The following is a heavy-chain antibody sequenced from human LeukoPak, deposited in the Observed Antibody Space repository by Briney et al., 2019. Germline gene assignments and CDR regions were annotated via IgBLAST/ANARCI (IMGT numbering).Heavy chain of an antibody. J-gene: IGHJ4*02. D-gene: IGHD3-10*01. CDR3: AKGSAGAGSYRPFDY. CDR2: INSGSGTT. V-gene: IGHV3-23*01. Sequence: GGSLRLSCAASGFIFSSAVMSWVRQAPGKELEWVSAINSGSGTTYAESVKGRFSISRDNSRNTLYLQMNTLRAEDTAVYYCAKGSAGAGSYRPFDYWGQGTLVTVSS. CDR1: GFIFSSAV.